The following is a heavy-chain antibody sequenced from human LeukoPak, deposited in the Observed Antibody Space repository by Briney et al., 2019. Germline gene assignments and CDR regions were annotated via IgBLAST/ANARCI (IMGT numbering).Heavy chain of an antibody. CDR1: GFSFSTST. CDR3: VRGDNRDY. Sequence: GGSLRLFRAASGFSFSTSTMNWVRQAPGKGLEWISSIGKTSRDMYYADSVRGRFTISRDNAKNSLFLLMNSLRVEDTSVYYCVRGDNRDYWGQGTLVTVSS. D-gene: IGHD1-14*01. J-gene: IGHJ4*02. CDR2: IGKTSRDM. V-gene: IGHV3-21*01.